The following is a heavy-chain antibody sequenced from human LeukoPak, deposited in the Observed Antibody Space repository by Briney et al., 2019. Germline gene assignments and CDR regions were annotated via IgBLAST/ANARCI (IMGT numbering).Heavy chain of an antibody. CDR1: GYTFTSYY. V-gene: IGHV1-46*01. D-gene: IGHD3-22*01. J-gene: IGHJ4*02. CDR2: INPSGGST. CDR3: EREGVINGPLDY. Sequence: ASVKVSCKASGYTFTSYYMHWVRQAPGQGLEWMGIINPSGGSTSYAQKFQGRVTMTRDTSTSTVYMELSSLRSEDTAVYYCEREGVINGPLDYWGQGTLVTVSS.